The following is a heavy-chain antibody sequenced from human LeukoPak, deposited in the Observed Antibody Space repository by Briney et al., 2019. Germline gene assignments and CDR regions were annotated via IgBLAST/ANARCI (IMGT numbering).Heavy chain of an antibody. V-gene: IGHV1-8*01. CDR3: ARAVDTAMVPSLYNWFDP. Sequence: ASVKVSCKASGYTFTSYDINWVRQATGQGLEWMGWMNPNSGNTGYAQKFQGRVTMTRNTSISTAYMELSSLRSEDTAVYYCARAVDTAMVPSLYNWFDPWGQGTLVTVSS. CDR1: GYTFTSYD. J-gene: IGHJ5*02. CDR2: MNPNSGNT. D-gene: IGHD5-18*01.